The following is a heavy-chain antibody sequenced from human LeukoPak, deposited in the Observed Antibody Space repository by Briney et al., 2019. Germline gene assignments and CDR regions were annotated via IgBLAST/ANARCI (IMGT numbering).Heavy chain of an antibody. CDR3: VNTRNFWSAYFDY. V-gene: IGHV4-30-2*01. CDR1: GGSITSDTYY. CDR2: FLHSGSI. Sequence: SETQSLTCGVSGGSITSDTYYWSWIRQPPGKGLEWNWYFLHSGSIYYNPYLNSRVTISIATSKSHFSLKLYSVSAADTAVYYCVNTRNFWSAYFDYWGQGTLVTVSS. J-gene: IGHJ4*02. D-gene: IGHD3-3*01.